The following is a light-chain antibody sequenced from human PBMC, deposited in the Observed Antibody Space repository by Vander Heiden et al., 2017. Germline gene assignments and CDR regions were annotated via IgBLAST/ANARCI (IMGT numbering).Light chain of an antibody. J-gene: IGLJ2*01. Sequence: QSVLTQPPSTSGTPGQRVTISCSGSSSNIGSNDGNWYQQLPGAAPRLLIYNNDQRPSGVPDRFSGSKSGTSASLSVSGLRSEDEADYYCAAWDDSLTGLVFGGGTKLTVL. CDR1: SSNIGSND. V-gene: IGLV1-44*01. CDR3: AAWDDSLTGLV. CDR2: NND.